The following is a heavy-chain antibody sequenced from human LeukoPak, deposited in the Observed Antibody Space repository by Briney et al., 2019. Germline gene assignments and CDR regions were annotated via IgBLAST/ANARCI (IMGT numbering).Heavy chain of an antibody. D-gene: IGHD6-13*01. CDR1: GFTFRDYG. V-gene: IGHV3-30*02. CDR2: IRNDGSKD. Sequence: GGSLRLSCAASGFTFRDYGMHWVRQAPGKGLEWVAFIRNDGSKDYYPDSVKGRFTISRDNSRTTLYLQMHSLRIEDTAVYYCVKGGSSSHNWFDPWGQGILVTVSS. J-gene: IGHJ5*02. CDR3: VKGGSSSHNWFDP.